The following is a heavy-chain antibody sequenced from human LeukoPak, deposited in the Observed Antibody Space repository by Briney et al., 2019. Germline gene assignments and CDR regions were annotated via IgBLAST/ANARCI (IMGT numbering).Heavy chain of an antibody. D-gene: IGHD2-15*01. V-gene: IGHV4-39*07. CDR2: IYYSGST. CDR1: GGSISSSSYY. Sequence: PSETLSLTCTVSGGSISSSSYYWGWIRQPPGKGLEWIGSIYYSGSTYYNPSLKSRVTISVDTSKNQFSLKLSSVTAADTAVYYCARDINCSGGSCYSSLRSVYFDYWGQGTLVTVSS. CDR3: ARDINCSGGSCYSSLRSVYFDY. J-gene: IGHJ4*02.